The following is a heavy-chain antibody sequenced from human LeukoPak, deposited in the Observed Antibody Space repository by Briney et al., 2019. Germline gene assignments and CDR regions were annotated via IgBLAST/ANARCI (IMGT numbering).Heavy chain of an antibody. J-gene: IGHJ6*03. Sequence: SETLSLTCTVSGGSISSYYWSWIRQPPGKGLEWIGCIYYSGSTNYNPSLKSRVTISVDTSKNQFSLKLSSVTAADTAVYYCARTYSSSWYGYYYYYMDVWGKGTTVTVSS. D-gene: IGHD6-13*01. V-gene: IGHV4-59*01. CDR2: IYYSGST. CDR1: GGSISSYY. CDR3: ARTYSSSWYGYYYYYMDV.